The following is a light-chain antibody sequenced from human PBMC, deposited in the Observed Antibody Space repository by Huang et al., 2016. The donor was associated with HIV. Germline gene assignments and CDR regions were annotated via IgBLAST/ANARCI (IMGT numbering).Light chain of an antibody. CDR3: QQYGRSPPLT. CDR2: AAS. CDR1: QSTSSSY. V-gene: IGKV3-20*01. J-gene: IGKJ4*01. Sequence: EIVLTQSPGTLALFPGERAILSCRASQSTSSSYLAWYQQKRGQPPRLLISAASRRATGSSDRWSGSGSGSDFTLTISRLEPEDFAVYFCQQYGRSPPLTFGGGTKVEMK.